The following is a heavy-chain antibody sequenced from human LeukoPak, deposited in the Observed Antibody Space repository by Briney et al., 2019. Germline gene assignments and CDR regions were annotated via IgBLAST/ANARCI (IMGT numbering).Heavy chain of an antibody. J-gene: IGHJ4*02. CDR3: VKSGGYGLIDY. Sequence: PSETLSLTCTVSGYSISSGYYWGWIRQPPGKGLEWIGSIYHSGSTYYNPSLKSRVTISIDMSKNQFSLRLSSVTAADTAMYYCVKSGGYGLIDYWGQGTLVTVSS. CDR1: GYSISSGYY. CDR2: IYHSGST. D-gene: IGHD6-19*01. V-gene: IGHV4-38-2*02.